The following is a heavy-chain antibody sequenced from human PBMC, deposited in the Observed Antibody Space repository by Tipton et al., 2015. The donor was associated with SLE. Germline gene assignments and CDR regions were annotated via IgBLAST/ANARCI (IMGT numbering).Heavy chain of an antibody. Sequence: SLRLSCAGSGFTFSSYEMNWVRQAPGKGLEWISYITSSGSDIFYADSVKGRFTISRDNAKNSLYLQMNSLRAEDTALYYCAREKIATGGDAADIWGQGTLVTVSS. J-gene: IGHJ3*02. D-gene: IGHD5-24*01. CDR1: GFTFSSYE. CDR3: AREKIATGGDAADI. V-gene: IGHV3-48*03. CDR2: ITSSGSDI.